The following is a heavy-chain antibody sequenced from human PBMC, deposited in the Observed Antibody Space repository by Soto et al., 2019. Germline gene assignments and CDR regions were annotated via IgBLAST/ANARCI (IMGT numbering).Heavy chain of an antibody. CDR2: IYYSGST. D-gene: IGHD2-2*02. J-gene: IGHJ4*02. V-gene: IGHV4-61*01. Sequence: SETLSLTCTVSGGSVSSGSYCWSGSRQPPGKGLEWIGYIYYSGSTNYNPSLKSRVTISVDTSKNQFSLKLSSVTAADTAVYYCARSPAAIWYFDYWGQGTLVTVSS. CDR1: GGSVSSGSYC. CDR3: ARSPAAIWYFDY.